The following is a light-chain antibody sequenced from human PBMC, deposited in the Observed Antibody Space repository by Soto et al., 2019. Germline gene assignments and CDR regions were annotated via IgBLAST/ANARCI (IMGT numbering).Light chain of an antibody. CDR2: EVS. J-gene: IGLJ2*01. V-gene: IGLV2-14*01. Sequence: QSVLTQPASVSGSPGQSITISCTGTSSDIGAYNYVSWYQQHPGKAPKLMIYEVSNRPSGVSNRFSGSKSGNTASLTISGLQADDEADSYCSSYTTSTSLVFGGGTKLTVL. CDR3: SSYTTSTSLV. CDR1: SSDIGAYNY.